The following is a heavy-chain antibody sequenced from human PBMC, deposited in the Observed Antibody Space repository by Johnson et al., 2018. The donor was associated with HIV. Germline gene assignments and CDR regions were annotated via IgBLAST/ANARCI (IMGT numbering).Heavy chain of an antibody. CDR1: GFTVSSNY. CDR2: IYSGGST. D-gene: IGHD3-16*01. V-gene: IGHV3-53*01. J-gene: IGHJ3*02. CDR3: AREGGSSEPDAFDI. Sequence: VQLVESVGGLIQPGGSLRLSCAASGFTVSSNYMSWVRQAPGKGLEWVSVIYSGGSTYYADSVKGRFTISRDNSKNTQYLQMNSLRAEDTAVYYCAREGGSSEPDAFDIWGQGTMVTVSS.